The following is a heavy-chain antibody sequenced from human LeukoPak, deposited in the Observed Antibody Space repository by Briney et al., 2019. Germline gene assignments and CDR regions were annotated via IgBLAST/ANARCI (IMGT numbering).Heavy chain of an antibody. V-gene: IGHV3-48*01. D-gene: IGHD3-3*01. CDR1: GFTVSSYS. J-gene: IGHJ4*02. CDR3: ARDPYYDFWSGYHYYFDY. CDR2: ISSSSSTI. Sequence: GGSLRLSCAASGFTVSSYSMNWVRQAPGKGLEWVSYISSSSSTIYYADSVKGRFTISRDNAKNSLYLQMNSLRAEDTAVYYCARDPYYDFWSGYHYYFDYWGQGTLVTVSS.